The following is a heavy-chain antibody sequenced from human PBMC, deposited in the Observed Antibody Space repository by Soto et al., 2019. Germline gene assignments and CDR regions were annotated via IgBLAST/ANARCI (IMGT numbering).Heavy chain of an antibody. D-gene: IGHD3-3*01. CDR1: GYTFTSYG. V-gene: IGHV1-18*01. CDR2: ISAYNGNT. Sequence: ASVKVSCKASGYTFTSYGISWVRQAPGQGLEWMGWISAYNGNTNYAQKLKGRVTMTTDTSRSTAYMELRSLRSDDTAVYYCARGQGSRYTYYDFWSGYTTSSFDYWGQGTLVTVSS. CDR3: ARGQGSRYTYYDFWSGYTTSSFDY. J-gene: IGHJ4*02.